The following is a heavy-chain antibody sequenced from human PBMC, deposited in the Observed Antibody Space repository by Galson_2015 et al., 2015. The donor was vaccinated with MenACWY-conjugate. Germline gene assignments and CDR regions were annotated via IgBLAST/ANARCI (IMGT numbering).Heavy chain of an antibody. D-gene: IGHD6-13*01. J-gene: IGHJ4*02. CDR1: GGTFSSYA. CDR3: ARVSAAAGIHYDY. Sequence: SVKVSCKASGGTFSSYAISWARQAPGQGLEWMGGIIPIFGTANYAQKFQGRVTITADESTSTVYMEMSSLRSEDTAVYYCARVSAAAGIHYDYWGQGTLVTVSS. CDR2: IIPIFGTA. V-gene: IGHV1-69*13.